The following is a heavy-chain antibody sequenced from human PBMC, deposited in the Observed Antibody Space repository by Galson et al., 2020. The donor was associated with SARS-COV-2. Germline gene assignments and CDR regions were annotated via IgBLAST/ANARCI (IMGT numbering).Heavy chain of an antibody. CDR2: ISDDGTNT. D-gene: IGHD3-10*01. Sequence: GESLKISCAASGFTFSNFAMHWVRQAPGKGLEWVAVISDDGTNTYYRDSVKGRFSISRDNSKNTLYLQMNSLRVEDTAVYHCAKSLWFGEILSPFDCWGQGAQATVSS. CDR1: GFTFSNFA. J-gene: IGHJ4*02. CDR3: AKSLWFGEILSPFDC. V-gene: IGHV3-30*18.